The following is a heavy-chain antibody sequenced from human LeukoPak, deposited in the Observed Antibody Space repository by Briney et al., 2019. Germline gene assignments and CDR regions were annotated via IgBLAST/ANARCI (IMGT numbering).Heavy chain of an antibody. CDR2: ISSSSSTI. CDR3: ARDRLHTAIPFFRKKENWFDP. Sequence: PGGSLRLSCAASGFTFSSYSMNWVRQAPGKGLEWGSDISSSSSTIYYADSVKGRFTISRDNAKNSLYLQMNSLRDEDTAVYYCARDRLHTAIPFFRKKENWFDPWGQGTLVTVSS. D-gene: IGHD5-18*01. V-gene: IGHV3-48*02. J-gene: IGHJ5*02. CDR1: GFTFSSYS.